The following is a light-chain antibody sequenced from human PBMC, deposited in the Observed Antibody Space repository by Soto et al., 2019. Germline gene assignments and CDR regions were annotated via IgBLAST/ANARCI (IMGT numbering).Light chain of an antibody. J-gene: IGLJ2*01. CDR2: EVS. Sequence: QSALTQPPSASGSPGQSVTSSCTGTRSDVGGYYNVSWYQQHPGKAPKVMIYEVSKRLSGCTDRFSGSNSGNTASLTVSGPPAVDEAHCYCTSYVANSSFVFGGGPKVTVL. CDR3: TSYVANSSFV. CDR1: RSDVGGYYN. V-gene: IGLV2-8*01.